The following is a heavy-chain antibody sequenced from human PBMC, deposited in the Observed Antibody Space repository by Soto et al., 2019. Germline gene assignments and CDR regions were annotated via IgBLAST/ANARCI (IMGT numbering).Heavy chain of an antibody. CDR3: AKPSTERGHSSSRKYYFDY. CDR1: GFTFSSYA. Sequence: EVQLLESGGGLVQPGGSLRLSCAASGFTFSSYAMSWVRQAPGKGLEWVSAISGSGGSTYYADSVKGRFTISRDNSKNTLYLQMNSLRAEDTAVYYCAKPSTERGHSSSRKYYFDYWGQGTLVTVSS. D-gene: IGHD6-13*01. J-gene: IGHJ4*02. CDR2: ISGSGGST. V-gene: IGHV3-23*01.